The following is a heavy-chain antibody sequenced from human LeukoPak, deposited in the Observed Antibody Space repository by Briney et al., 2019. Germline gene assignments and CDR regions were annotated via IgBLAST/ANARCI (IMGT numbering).Heavy chain of an antibody. V-gene: IGHV4-30-2*01. CDR3: ARGDYDSGAFDI. CDR2: IYHSGST. J-gene: IGHJ3*02. CDR1: GGSISSGGYS. D-gene: IGHD3-22*01. Sequence: SETLSLTCAVSGGSISSGGYSWSWIRQPPGKGLEWIGYIYHSGSTYYNPSFKSRVTISVDRSKNQFSLKLSSVTAADTAVYYCARGDYDSGAFDIWGQGTMVTVSS.